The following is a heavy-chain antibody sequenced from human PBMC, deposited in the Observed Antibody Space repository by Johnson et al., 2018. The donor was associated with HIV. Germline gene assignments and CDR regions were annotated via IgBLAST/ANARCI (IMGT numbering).Heavy chain of an antibody. V-gene: IGHV3-64*04. CDR1: GFTFSSYA. D-gene: IGHD6-13*01. Sequence: QMQLVESGGGLVQPGGSLRLSCAASGFTFSSYAMQWVRQAPGKGLEYVSAISSNGGRTYYADSVKGRFTISRDNSKNTLYLQMNSLRAEDTAVYYCATGASSTWSLGALDLWGQGTMVTVAS. CDR3: ATGASSTWSLGALDL. J-gene: IGHJ3*01. CDR2: ISSNGGRT.